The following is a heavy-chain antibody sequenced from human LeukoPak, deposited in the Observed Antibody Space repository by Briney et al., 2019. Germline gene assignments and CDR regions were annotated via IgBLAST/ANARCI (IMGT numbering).Heavy chain of an antibody. CDR2: IIPIFGTA. D-gene: IGHD4-17*01. CDR1: GGTFSSYA. Sequence: GASVKVSCKASGGTFSSYAISWVRQAPGQGLEWMGGIIPIFGTANYAQKFQGRVTITADESTSTAYMELSSLRSEDTAVYYCARAHYEINWFDPWGQGTLVTVSS. J-gene: IGHJ5*02. V-gene: IGHV1-69*13. CDR3: ARAHYEINWFDP.